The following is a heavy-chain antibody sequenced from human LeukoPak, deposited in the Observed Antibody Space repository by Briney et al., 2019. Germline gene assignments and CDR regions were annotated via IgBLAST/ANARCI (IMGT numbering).Heavy chain of an antibody. CDR2: INPNSGGT. J-gene: IGHJ5*02. CDR1: GYTFTGYY. CDR3: ARVRGYCSSTSCYSRYWFDP. D-gene: IGHD2-2*01. Sequence: ASVKVSCKASGYTFTGYYMHWVRQAPGQGLEWMGWINPNSGGTNYAQKFQGRVTMTRDTSISTAYMELSRLRSDDTAEYYCARVRGYCSSTSCYSRYWFDPWGQGTLVTVSS. V-gene: IGHV1-2*02.